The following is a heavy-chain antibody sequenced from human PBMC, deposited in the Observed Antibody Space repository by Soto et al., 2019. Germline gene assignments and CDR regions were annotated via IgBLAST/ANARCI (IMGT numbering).Heavy chain of an antibody. D-gene: IGHD3-22*01. V-gene: IGHV3-30-3*01. CDR1: GFTFSTYA. Sequence: PGGSLRLSCAASGFTFSTYAMHWVRQAPGKGLEWVAIISYGGSIKYYADSVKGRFTISRDISKNTLYLQMNSLRVGDTAVYYCARDPPERYYDSSGYTLDYWGQGTLVTVSS. CDR3: ARDPPERYYDSSGYTLDY. J-gene: IGHJ4*02. CDR2: ISYGGSIK.